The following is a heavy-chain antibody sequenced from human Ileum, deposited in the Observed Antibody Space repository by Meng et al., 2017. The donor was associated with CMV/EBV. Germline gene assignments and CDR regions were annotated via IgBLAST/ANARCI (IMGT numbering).Heavy chain of an antibody. CDR2: IHPSGST. D-gene: IGHD1-14*01. CDR1: DASFSDFY. J-gene: IGHJ4*02. CDR3: ARGQDNHKGGVH. V-gene: IGHV4-34*01. Sequence: QVGGAGLLKPSETLSLTCDVYDASFSDFYWSWTRHLPGKGLEWIGEIHPSGSTHYNPSLESRVSISVHMSNNQFSLKVSSVTAADTAVYYCARGQDNHKGGVHWGQGTLVTVSS.